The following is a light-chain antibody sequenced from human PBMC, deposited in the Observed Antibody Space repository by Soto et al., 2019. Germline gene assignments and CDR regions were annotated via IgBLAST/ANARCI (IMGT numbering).Light chain of an antibody. V-gene: IGKV3-15*01. CDR3: QQYSAWPLT. CDR1: QSIRNN. Sequence: EIVMTQSPAILSVSPGDGATLFCRASQSIRNNFLAWYQHKPGQAPRLLIHGAATRATGVPARFSGSASETEFTLTISSLQSEDFAVYYCQQYSAWPLTFGGGTKVE. J-gene: IGKJ4*01. CDR2: GAA.